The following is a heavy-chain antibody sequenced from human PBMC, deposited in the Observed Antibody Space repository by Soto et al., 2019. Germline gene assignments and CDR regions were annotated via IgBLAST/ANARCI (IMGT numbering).Heavy chain of an antibody. V-gene: IGHV3-23*01. D-gene: IGHD2-21*02. CDR1: GFKFSSYA. J-gene: IGHJ4*02. Sequence: EVQLSESGGGLVQPGGSLRLSCTASGFKFSSYAMAWVRQAPGKGLEWVSAIGDTGVNTFYADSVKGRFTVSRDNSKNTLYLLMNSLRAEDTAVYYCAKDVPGGGDCSWVDYWGQGSLVTVSS. CDR3: AKDVPGGGDCSWVDY. CDR2: IGDTGVNT.